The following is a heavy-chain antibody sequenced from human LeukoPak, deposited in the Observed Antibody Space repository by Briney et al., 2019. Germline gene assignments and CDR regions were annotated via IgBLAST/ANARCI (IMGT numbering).Heavy chain of an antibody. CDR2: ISSSGSTI. J-gene: IGHJ3*02. D-gene: IGHD2-8*01. CDR3: ARKYCTNGVCYGLDAFDI. CDR1: GFTFSSYE. Sequence: GGSMRLSCAASGFTFSSYEMNWVRQALGTGLEWVSYISSSGSTIYYADSVKGRFTISRDNAKNSLYLQMNSLRAEDTAVYYCARKYCTNGVCYGLDAFDIWGQGTMVTVSS. V-gene: IGHV3-48*03.